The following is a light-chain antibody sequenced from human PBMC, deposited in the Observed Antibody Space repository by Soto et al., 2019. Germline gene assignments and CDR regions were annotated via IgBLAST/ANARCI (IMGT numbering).Light chain of an antibody. CDR3: QKYNSAPLT. CDR2: ATS. J-gene: IGKJ4*01. V-gene: IGKV1-27*01. Sequence: DVQMTQSPSSLSAFVGDRVTITCRASQGIAPYLAWFQQKPWKVPKLLIYATSTLQSVVPSRFSGSGSGTDFTLTINSLQPEDVGTYYCQKYNSAPLTFGGGTKVEIK. CDR1: QGIAPY.